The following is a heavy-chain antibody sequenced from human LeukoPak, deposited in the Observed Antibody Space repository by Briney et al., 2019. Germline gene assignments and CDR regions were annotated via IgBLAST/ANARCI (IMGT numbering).Heavy chain of an antibody. V-gene: IGHV1-69*04. CDR1: GGTFTIYA. CDR2: IIPILGIA. J-gene: IGHJ4*02. Sequence: GASVTVSFTASGGTFTIYAISWVRQAPGQGREWMGRIIPILGIANYAQKFQGRVTITADKSTSTAYMELSSLRSEDTAVYYCAIGLRLGELSFDYWGQGTLVTVSS. CDR3: AIGLRLGELSFDY. D-gene: IGHD3-16*02.